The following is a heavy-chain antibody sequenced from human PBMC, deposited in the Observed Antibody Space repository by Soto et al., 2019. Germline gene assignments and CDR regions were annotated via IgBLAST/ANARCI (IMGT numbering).Heavy chain of an antibody. J-gene: IGHJ6*03. CDR2: IYYSGST. CDR3: ARVRIVHYYYYYYMDV. CDR1: GGSISSGGYY. V-gene: IGHV4-31*03. Sequence: SETLSLTCTVSGGSISSGGYYWSWIRQHPGKGLEWIGYIYYSGSTYYNPSLKSRVTISVDTSKNQFSLKLSSVTAADTAVYYCARVRIVHYYYYYYMDVWGKGTTVTGSS. D-gene: IGHD2-15*01.